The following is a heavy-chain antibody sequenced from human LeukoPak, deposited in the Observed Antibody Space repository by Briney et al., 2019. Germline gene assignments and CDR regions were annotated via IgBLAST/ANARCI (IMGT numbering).Heavy chain of an antibody. V-gene: IGHV3-33*06. CDR3: AKSGDTGFDFFDF. CDR1: GFSISNYA. J-gene: IGHJ4*02. CDR2: IWGDGSSR. D-gene: IGHD5-12*01. Sequence: PGRSLRLSCVKTGFSISNYAINWVRQAPGKRLEWVAVIWGDGSSRVYADSVRGRFTMSSDNSKNTVYLQMNNLRAEDTAVYYCAKSGDTGFDFFDFWGQGTLVTVSS.